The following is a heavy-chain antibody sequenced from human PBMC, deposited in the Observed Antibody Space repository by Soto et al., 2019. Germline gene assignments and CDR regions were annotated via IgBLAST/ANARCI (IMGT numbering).Heavy chain of an antibody. D-gene: IGHD3-3*01. CDR1: GGSISSGGYY. CDR2: IYYSGST. J-gene: IGHJ3*02. V-gene: IGHV4-31*03. Sequence: QVQLQESGPGLVKPSQTLPLTCTVSGGSISSGGYYWSWIRQHPGKGLEWIGYIYYSGSTYYNPSLKSRVTISVDTSKNQFSLKLSSVTAADTAVYYCARGYDFWSGLGAFDIWGQGTMVTVSS. CDR3: ARGYDFWSGLGAFDI.